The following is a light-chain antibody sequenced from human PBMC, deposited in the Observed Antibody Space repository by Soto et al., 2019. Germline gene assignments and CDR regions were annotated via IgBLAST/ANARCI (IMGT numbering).Light chain of an antibody. Sequence: DIQMTQSPSAMSASIGDRVTITCRASQGIDDYLAWYQQKPGKAPKRLIFAASRLQSGVPSRFSGSGSGTDFTLTISSLRPEDFAAYYCLQHRSYPWTFGQGTKVELK. J-gene: IGKJ1*01. V-gene: IGKV1-17*03. CDR1: QGIDDY. CDR2: AAS. CDR3: LQHRSYPWT.